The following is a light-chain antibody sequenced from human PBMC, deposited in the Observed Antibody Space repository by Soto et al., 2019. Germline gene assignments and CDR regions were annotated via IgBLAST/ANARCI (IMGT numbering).Light chain of an antibody. CDR2: DVS. Sequence: QSALTQPASVSGSPGQSITISCTGTSSDVGGYNYVSWYQQHPGKAPKLMIYDVSNRPSGVSNRFSGSKSGNTASLTISGLQAEDEADYYCSSYTSSSTQVFGGWTKVTVL. J-gene: IGLJ3*02. V-gene: IGLV2-14*01. CDR1: SSDVGGYNY. CDR3: SSYTSSSTQV.